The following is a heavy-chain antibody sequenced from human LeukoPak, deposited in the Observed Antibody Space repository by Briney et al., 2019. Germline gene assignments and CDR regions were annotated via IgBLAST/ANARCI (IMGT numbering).Heavy chain of an antibody. CDR3: ARETRSSSWYKAFDI. CDR1: GYTFTSYA. CDR2: INTNTGNP. D-gene: IGHD6-13*01. J-gene: IGHJ3*02. Sequence: ASVKVSCKASGYTFTSYAMNWVRQAPGQGLEWMGWINTNTGNPTYAQGFTGRYVFSLDTSVSTAYLQISSLKAEDTAVYCCARETRSSSWYKAFDIWGQGTMVTVSS. V-gene: IGHV7-4-1*02.